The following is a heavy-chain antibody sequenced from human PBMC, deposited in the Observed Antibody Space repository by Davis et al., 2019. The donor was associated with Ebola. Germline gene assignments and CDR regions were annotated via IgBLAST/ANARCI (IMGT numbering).Heavy chain of an antibody. D-gene: IGHD6-13*01. CDR2: IRSKANSYAT. CDR3: TSTYSSHDY. Sequence: GESLKIFCAASGFTFSGSAMHWVRQASGKGLEWVGRIRSKANSYATAYAASVKGRFTISRDDSKNTAYLQMNSLKTEDTAVYYCTSTYSSHDYWGQGTLVTVSS. V-gene: IGHV3-73*01. J-gene: IGHJ4*02. CDR1: GFTFSGSA.